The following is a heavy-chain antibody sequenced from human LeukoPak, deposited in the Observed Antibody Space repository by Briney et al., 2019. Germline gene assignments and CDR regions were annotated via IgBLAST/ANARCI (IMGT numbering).Heavy chain of an antibody. J-gene: IGHJ3*02. D-gene: IGHD3-10*01. CDR3: ARSPMVRGVIDAFDI. V-gene: IGHV4-34*01. Sequence: NPSETLSLTCAVYGGSFSGYYWSWIRQPPGKGPEWIGEINHSGSTNYNPSLKSRVTISVDTSKNQFPLKLSSVTAADTAVYYCARSPMVRGVIDAFDIWGQGTMVTVSS. CDR2: INHSGST. CDR1: GGSFSGYY.